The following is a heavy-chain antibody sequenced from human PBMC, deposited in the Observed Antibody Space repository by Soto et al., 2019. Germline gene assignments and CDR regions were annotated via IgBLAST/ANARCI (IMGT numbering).Heavy chain of an antibody. CDR3: ARDSSIARFFI. Sequence: SETLALTCTVCHGSVRSDPFYWTWSRQPPGKGLEWIGSIHYGGSTYYNPSLKSRVTISVDTSKNQFSLNLISVTAADTAVYYCARDSSIARFFIWGQGTLVTVSS. CDR2: IHYGGST. V-gene: IGHV4-39*02. CDR1: HGSVRSDPFY. J-gene: IGHJ4*02.